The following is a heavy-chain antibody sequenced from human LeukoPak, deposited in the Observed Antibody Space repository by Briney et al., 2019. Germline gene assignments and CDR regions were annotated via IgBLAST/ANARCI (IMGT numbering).Heavy chain of an antibody. CDR2: INPNSGGT. CDR1: GYTFTGYY. V-gene: IGHV1-2*02. CDR3: ARVAYYYDSSDYFDY. J-gene: IGHJ4*02. D-gene: IGHD3-22*01. Sequence: ASVKVSCKASGYTFTGYYMHWVRQAPGQGLEWMGWINPNSGGTNYAQKFQGRVTMTRDTSISTAYMELSRLRSDDTAVYYCARVAYYYDSSDYFDYWGRGTLVTVSS.